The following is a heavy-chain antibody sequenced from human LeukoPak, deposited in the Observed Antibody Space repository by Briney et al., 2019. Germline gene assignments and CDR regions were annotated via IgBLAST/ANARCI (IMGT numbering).Heavy chain of an antibody. J-gene: IGHJ6*03. CDR3: ARTGCSSTSCYYYYYYYMDV. D-gene: IGHD2-2*01. Sequence: GASVKVSCKASGYTFTNYDINWVRQATGQGLEWMGWMNPNSGNTGYAQKFQGRVTMTRNTSISTAYMELSSLRSEDTAVYYCARTGCSSTSCYYYYYYYMDVWGKGTTVTVSS. CDR1: GYTFTNYD. CDR2: MNPNSGNT. V-gene: IGHV1-8*01.